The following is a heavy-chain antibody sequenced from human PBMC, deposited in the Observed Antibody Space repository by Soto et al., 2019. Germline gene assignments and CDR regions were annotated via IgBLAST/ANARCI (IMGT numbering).Heavy chain of an antibody. CDR2: INHSGST. J-gene: IGHJ4*02. CDR3: ASVSTVIDVDY. Sequence: KLSETLSLTCAVYGGSFSGYYWSWIRQPPGKGLEWIGEINHSGSTNYNPSLKSRVTISVDTSKNQFSLKLSSVTAADTAVYYCASVSTVIDVDYWGQGTLVTVSS. V-gene: IGHV4-34*01. D-gene: IGHD2-8*02. CDR1: GGSFSGYY.